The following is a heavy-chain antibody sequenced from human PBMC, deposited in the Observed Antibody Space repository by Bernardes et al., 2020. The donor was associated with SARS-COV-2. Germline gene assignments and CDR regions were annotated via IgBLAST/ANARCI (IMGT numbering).Heavy chain of an antibody. V-gene: IGHV4-34*01. CDR1: GGSFSAYY. CDR2: INYSGRT. J-gene: IGHJ1*01. Sequence: SETLSLTCAFSGGSFSAYYWSWIRQPPGKGLQWIGEINYSGRTKYNPSLKSRVTISVDTAKKQFSINLKSLTAADTGVYYCATGKFGEAPFHHWGQGTRVTVSS. CDR3: ATGKFGEAPFHH. D-gene: IGHD3-10*01.